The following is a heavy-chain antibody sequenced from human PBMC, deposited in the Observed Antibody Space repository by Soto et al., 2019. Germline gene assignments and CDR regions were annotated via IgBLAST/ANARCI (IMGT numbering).Heavy chain of an antibody. V-gene: IGHV1-8*01. Sequence: ASVKVSCKASGYTFTSYDINWVRQATGQGLEWMGWMNPNSGNTGYAQKFQGRVTMTRNTSISTAYMELSSLRSEDTAVYYCARVWKGWSITMVRGVTFFDYWGQGTLVTVSS. D-gene: IGHD3-10*01. CDR3: ARVWKGWSITMVRGVTFFDY. J-gene: IGHJ4*02. CDR1: GYTFTSYD. CDR2: MNPNSGNT.